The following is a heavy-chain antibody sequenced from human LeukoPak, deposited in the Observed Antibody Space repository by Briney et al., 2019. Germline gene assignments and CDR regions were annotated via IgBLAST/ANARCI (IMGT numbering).Heavy chain of an antibody. V-gene: IGHV4-39*07. Sequence: PSETLSFTGTVSGGSISSSSYYWGWLRQPPGKGLEWIGSIYYSGSTYYNPSLKSRVTISVDTSKNQFSLKLSSVTAADTAVYYCASSLGYSSGWEPHAFDIWGQGTMVTVSS. J-gene: IGHJ3*02. D-gene: IGHD6-19*01. CDR2: IYYSGST. CDR1: GGSISSSSYY. CDR3: ASSLGYSSGWEPHAFDI.